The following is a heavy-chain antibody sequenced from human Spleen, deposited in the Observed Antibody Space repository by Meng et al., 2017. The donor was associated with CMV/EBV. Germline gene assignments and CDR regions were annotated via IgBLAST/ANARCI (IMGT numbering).Heavy chain of an antibody. Sequence: ASVKVSCKASGYTFTRYGICWVRQAPGQGLEWMGWISAYNGDTNYAQKLQDRVTMTTDTSTSTAYMELRSLRSDDTAVYYCARVEQLYCSSTSCPSDYWGQGTLVTVSS. V-gene: IGHV1-18*01. CDR1: GYTFTRYG. J-gene: IGHJ4*02. D-gene: IGHD2-2*01. CDR3: ARVEQLYCSSTSCPSDY. CDR2: ISAYNGDT.